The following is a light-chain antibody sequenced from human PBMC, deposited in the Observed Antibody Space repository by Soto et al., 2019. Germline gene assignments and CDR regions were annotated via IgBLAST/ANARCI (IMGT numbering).Light chain of an antibody. CDR3: QQYNSWPPTWT. J-gene: IGKJ1*01. Sequence: DIVMTQSPATLSVSPGERATLSCRASQTLGTNLAWYQQKPGQAPRLLIFGASTRATGVPARISGSGSGTEFTLTISSLQSEDFAVYYCQQYNSWPPTWTFGQGPR. CDR2: GAS. CDR1: QTLGTN. V-gene: IGKV3-15*01.